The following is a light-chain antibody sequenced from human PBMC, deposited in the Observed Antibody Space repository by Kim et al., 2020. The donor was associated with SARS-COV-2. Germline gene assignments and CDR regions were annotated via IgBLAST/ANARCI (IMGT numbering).Light chain of an antibody. CDR3: QAWDSSVV. J-gene: IGLJ2*01. Sequence: ASPGQTASITCSGDKLGDKYACWYQQKPGQAPVVVIYQDSKRPSGIPERFSGSNSGNTATLTISGTQAMDEADYYCQAWDSSVVFGGGTQLTVL. V-gene: IGLV3-1*01. CDR1: KLGDKY. CDR2: QDS.